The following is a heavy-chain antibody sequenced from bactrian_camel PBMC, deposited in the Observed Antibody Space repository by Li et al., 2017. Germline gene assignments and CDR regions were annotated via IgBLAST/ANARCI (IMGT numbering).Heavy chain of an antibody. V-gene: IGHV3S1*01. Sequence: HVQLVESGGGSVQAGGSLRLSCSAFGDTYSTHCMTRFRQAPGKEREGVAAMYQGGAKTYYADSVKGRFTISQDNAKNTLYLQMNSLKLEDTGMYYCAADSVGWVLRPNAMAVATDFGSWGQGTQVTVS. CDR1: GDTYSTHC. CDR2: MYQGGAKT. J-gene: IGHJ6*01. CDR3: AADSVGWVLRPNAMAVATDFGS. D-gene: IGHD3*01.